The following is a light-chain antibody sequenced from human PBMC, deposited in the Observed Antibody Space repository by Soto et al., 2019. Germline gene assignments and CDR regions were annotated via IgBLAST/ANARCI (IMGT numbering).Light chain of an antibody. CDR3: SSYTSSSTLYV. V-gene: IGLV2-14*01. J-gene: IGLJ1*01. CDR1: SSDVGSYNY. CDR2: DVS. Sequence: QSALTQPASVSGSPGQSITISCTGTSSDVGSYNYVSWYQQHPGKAPKLMIYDVSNRPSGVSNRFSGSKSGNTASLTISGLQAEDEADYYCSSYTSSSTLYVFGTGTKLTFL.